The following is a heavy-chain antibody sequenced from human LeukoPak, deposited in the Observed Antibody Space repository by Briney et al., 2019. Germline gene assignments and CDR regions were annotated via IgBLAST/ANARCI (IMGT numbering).Heavy chain of an antibody. J-gene: IGHJ4*02. Sequence: ASVKVSCKASGYTFTSYGISWVRQAPGQGLEWMGWISAYNGNTNYAQKLQGRVTMTTDTSTSTAYMELSSLGSEDTAVYYCARGPYSSGWHYFDYWGQGTLVTVSS. CDR1: GYTFTSYG. CDR2: ISAYNGNT. CDR3: ARGPYSSGWHYFDY. V-gene: IGHV1-18*01. D-gene: IGHD6-19*01.